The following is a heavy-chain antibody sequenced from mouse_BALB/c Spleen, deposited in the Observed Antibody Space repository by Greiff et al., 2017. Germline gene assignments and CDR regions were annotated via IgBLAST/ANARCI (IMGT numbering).Heavy chain of an antibody. Sequence: EVQVVESGGGLVKPGGSLKLSCAASGFTFSDYYMYWVRQTPEKRLEWVATISDGGSYTYYPDSVKGRFTISRDNAKNNLYLQMSSLKSEDTAMYYCARGVLHYYGFGAYWGQGTLVTVSA. CDR3: ARGVLHYYGFGAY. V-gene: IGHV5-4*02. CDR1: GFTFSDYY. CDR2: ISDGGSYT. D-gene: IGHD1-2*01. J-gene: IGHJ3*01.